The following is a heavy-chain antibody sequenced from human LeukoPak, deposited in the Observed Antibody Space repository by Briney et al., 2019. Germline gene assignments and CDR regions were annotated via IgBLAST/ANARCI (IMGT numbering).Heavy chain of an antibody. D-gene: IGHD5-18*01. CDR3: ARGSYGYEFYFDY. Sequence: SVKVSCKASGGTFSSYAISWVRQAPGQGLEWTGRIIPIFGTANYAQKFQGRVTITTDESTSTAYMELSSLRSEDTAVYYCARGSYGYEFYFDYWGQGTLVTVSS. J-gene: IGHJ4*02. CDR2: IIPIFGTA. V-gene: IGHV1-69*05. CDR1: GGTFSSYA.